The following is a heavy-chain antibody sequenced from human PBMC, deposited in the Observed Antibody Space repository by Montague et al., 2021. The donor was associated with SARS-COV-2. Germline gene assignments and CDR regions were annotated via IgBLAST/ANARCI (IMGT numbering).Heavy chain of an antibody. CDR2: IHNGGTT. V-gene: IGHV4-39*01. CDR3: ARHLAYCAGDCYPDYFDY. J-gene: IGHJ4*02. D-gene: IGHD2-21*01. Sequence: SETLSLTCTVSGGSLSSGLFYWGWIRQPPGKGLEWIGSIHNGGTTTNSPSLKSRVTLSADSSKNQFSLRLDSMTAADTAVYYCARHLAYCAGDCYPDYFDYWGLGTLVTVSS. CDR1: GGSLSSGLFY.